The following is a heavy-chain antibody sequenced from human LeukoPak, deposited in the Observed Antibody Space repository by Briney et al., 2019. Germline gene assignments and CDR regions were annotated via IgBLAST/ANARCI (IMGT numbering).Heavy chain of an antibody. V-gene: IGHV6-1*01. CDR2: TYYRYKWYN. CDR3: VRARTVRDPYYYYGMDV. CDR1: GDSVSSNSAA. D-gene: IGHD1-1*01. Sequence: SQTLSLTCALSGDSVSSNSAAWNWLRQSPSRGLEWLGRTYYRYKWYNDYAVSVKSRITINPDTSKNQFSLQLNSVTPEDTAVYYCVRARTVRDPYYYYGMDVWGQGTTVTVSS. J-gene: IGHJ6*02.